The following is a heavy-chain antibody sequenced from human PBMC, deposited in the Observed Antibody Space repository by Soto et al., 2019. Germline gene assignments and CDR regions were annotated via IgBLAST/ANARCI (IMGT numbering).Heavy chain of an antibody. CDR3: ARDRTGTRGGAFDI. CDR1: GGSISSGDYY. J-gene: IGHJ3*02. D-gene: IGHD1-7*01. CDR2: IYYSGST. V-gene: IGHV4-30-4*01. Sequence: GGSISSGDYYWSWIRQPPGKGLEWIGYIYYSGSTYYNPSLKSRVTISVDTSKNQFSLKLSSVTAADTAVYYCARDRTGTRGGAFDIWGQGTMVTVSS.